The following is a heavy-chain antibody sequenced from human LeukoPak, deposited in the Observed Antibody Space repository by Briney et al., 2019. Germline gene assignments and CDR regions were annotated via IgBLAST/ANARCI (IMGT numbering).Heavy chain of an antibody. CDR3: ARFQRVVNVWFDP. J-gene: IGHJ5*02. CDR2: IYYSGST. V-gene: IGHV4-59*01. Sequence: SETLSLTCTVSGGSISSYYWSWIRQPPGKGLERIGYIYYSGSTNYNPSLKSRVTISVDTSKNQFSLKLSSVTAADTAVYYCARFQRVVNVWFDPWGQGTLVTVSS. CDR1: GGSISSYY. D-gene: IGHD2-15*01.